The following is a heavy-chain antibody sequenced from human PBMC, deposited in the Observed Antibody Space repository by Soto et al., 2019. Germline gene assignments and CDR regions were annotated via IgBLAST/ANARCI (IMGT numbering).Heavy chain of an antibody. CDR1: GFTFSSYW. CDR2: IKQDGSEK. CDR3: ARDRPTIKVFGAFDI. V-gene: IGHV3-7*04. J-gene: IGHJ3*02. Sequence: PGGSLRLSCAASGFTFSSYWMSWVRQAPGKGLEWVANIKQDGSEKYYVDSVKGRFTISRDNAKNSLYLQMNSLRAEDTAVYYCARDRPTIKVFGAFDIWGQGTMVTVSS. D-gene: IGHD3-3*01.